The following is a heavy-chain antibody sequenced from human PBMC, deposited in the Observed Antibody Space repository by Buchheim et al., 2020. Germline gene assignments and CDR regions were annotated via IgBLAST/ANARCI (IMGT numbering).Heavy chain of an antibody. CDR3: AKPPAAYRSGWTTWYFDL. CDR1: GFSFSTYP. Sequence: EVQLLESGGGLVQPGGSLRLSCAASGFSFSTYPMAWVRQAPGKGLEWVSAIRESGDRTYYADSVKGRFTISRDNSNNMLYMQMNSLRADDTAVYYCAKPPAAYRSGWTTWYFDLWGRGTL. V-gene: IGHV3-23*01. CDR2: IRESGDRT. J-gene: IGHJ2*01. D-gene: IGHD6-19*01.